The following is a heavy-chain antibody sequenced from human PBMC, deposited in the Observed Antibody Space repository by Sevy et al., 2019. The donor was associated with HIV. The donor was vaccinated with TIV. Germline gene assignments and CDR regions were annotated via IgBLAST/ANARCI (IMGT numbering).Heavy chain of an antibody. CDR3: ARLRWDLVVVPGATPGCYFDS. CDR2: VSHSGNT. D-gene: IGHD2-2*02. Sequence: SETLSLTCTVSGYSINTYYWSWIRQPPGKGLEWIGYVSHSGNTNYNPSLKSRVSMSVETSTNQFSLKVKSVTAADTAVYYCARLRWDLVVVPGATPGCYFDSWGQGTLVTVSS. V-gene: IGHV4-59*08. J-gene: IGHJ4*02. CDR1: GYSINTYY.